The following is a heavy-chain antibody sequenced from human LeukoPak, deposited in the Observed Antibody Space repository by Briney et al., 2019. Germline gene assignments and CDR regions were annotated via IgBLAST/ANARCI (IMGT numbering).Heavy chain of an antibody. Sequence: GGSLRLSCAASGFTFSSYAMHWVRQAPGEGLEGVAVISYDGSNKYYADSVKGRFTISRDNSKNTLYLQMNSLRAEDTAVYYCARGRGDYAKYFDYWGQGTLVTVSS. J-gene: IGHJ4*02. CDR2: ISYDGSNK. V-gene: IGHV3-30-3*01. D-gene: IGHD4-17*01. CDR3: ARGRGDYAKYFDY. CDR1: GFTFSSYA.